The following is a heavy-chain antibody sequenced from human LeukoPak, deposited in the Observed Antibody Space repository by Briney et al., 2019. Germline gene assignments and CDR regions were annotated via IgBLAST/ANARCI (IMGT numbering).Heavy chain of an antibody. V-gene: IGHV4-34*01. CDR1: GGSFSGYY. J-gene: IGHJ5*02. D-gene: IGHD6-19*01. CDR3: ARGRVIAVAGTRWFDP. CDR2: INHSGST. Sequence: SETLSLTCAVYGGSFSGYYWSWIRQPPGKGLEWIGEINHSGSTNYNPSLKSRVTMSVDTSKNQFSLKLSSVTAADTAVYYCARGRVIAVAGTRWFDPWGQGTLVTVSS.